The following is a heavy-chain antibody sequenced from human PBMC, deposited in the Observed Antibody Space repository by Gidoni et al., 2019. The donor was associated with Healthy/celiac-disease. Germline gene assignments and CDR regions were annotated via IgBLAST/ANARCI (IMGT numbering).Heavy chain of an antibody. D-gene: IGHD3-3*01. CDR1: AFTLDHYA. Sequence: EVQLVESGRGVVQPGGFLLLSRAPPAFTLDHYAMHWVRQAPGTGLEWVSLISGDGGSTYYADSVKGRFTISRDNSKNSLYLQMNSLRTEDTALYYCARAHYDFWSGYTFFDYWGQGTLVTVSS. CDR3: ARAHYDFWSGYTFFDY. J-gene: IGHJ4*02. V-gene: IGHV3-43*02. CDR2: ISGDGGST.